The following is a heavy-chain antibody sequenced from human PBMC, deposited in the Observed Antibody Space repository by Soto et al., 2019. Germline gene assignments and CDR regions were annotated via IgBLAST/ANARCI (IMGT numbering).Heavy chain of an antibody. CDR1: ECFTCYG. CDR3: ARSGKAGITAAGPIDY. J-gene: IGHJ4*02. V-gene: IGHV1-3*01. CDR2: INGGNGDT. D-gene: IGHD6-13*01. Sequence: QVQLVQSGAEAKKPGASVKISCKASECFTCYGMQWVRQAPGQRPEWMGWINGGNGDTKYSQKFQGRVTFTRDTSASTAYLDLSSLRSDDTAVYYCARSGKAGITAAGPIDYWGQGTLVTVSS.